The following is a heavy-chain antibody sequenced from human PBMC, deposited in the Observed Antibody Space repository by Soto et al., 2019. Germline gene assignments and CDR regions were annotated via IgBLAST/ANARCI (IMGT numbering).Heavy chain of an antibody. CDR3: ARTIAHIVVVPAASVGGMDV. CDR1: GYTFTAYH. CDR2: INPNSGAT. D-gene: IGHD2-2*01. J-gene: IGHJ6*02. Sequence: ASVKVSCKASGYTFTAYHMHWVRQAPGQGLEWMGWINPNSGATNYAQKFQGRVTMTRDTSISTAYMELNSLTSDDTAVYYCARTIAHIVVVPAASVGGMDVWGQGTTVTVSS. V-gene: IGHV1-2*02.